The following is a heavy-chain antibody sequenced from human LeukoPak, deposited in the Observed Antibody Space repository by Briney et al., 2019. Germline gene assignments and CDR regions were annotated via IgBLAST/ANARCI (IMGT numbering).Heavy chain of an antibody. Sequence: GASVKVSRKASGYTFTSYYMHWVRQAPGQGLEWMGIINPSGGSTSYAQKFQGRVTMTRDMSTSTVYMELRSLRSDDTAVYYCAFSSYYLQGNYYYMDVWGKGTTVTASS. V-gene: IGHV1-46*01. D-gene: IGHD1-26*01. CDR3: AFSSYYLQGNYYYMDV. CDR2: INPSGGST. J-gene: IGHJ6*03. CDR1: GYTFTSYY.